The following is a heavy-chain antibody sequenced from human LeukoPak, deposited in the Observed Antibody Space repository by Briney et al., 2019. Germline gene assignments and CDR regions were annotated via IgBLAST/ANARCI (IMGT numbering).Heavy chain of an antibody. J-gene: IGHJ5*02. V-gene: IGHV1-18*01. Sequence: ASVKVSCKASGYTFTSYGISWVRQAPGQGLEWMGWISAYKGNTNYAQKLQGRVTMTTDTSTSTAYMELRSLRSDDTAVYYCARDGYYYDSSGYNNWFDPWGQGTLVTVSS. CDR2: ISAYKGNT. CDR1: GYTFTSYG. CDR3: ARDGYYYDSSGYNNWFDP. D-gene: IGHD3-22*01.